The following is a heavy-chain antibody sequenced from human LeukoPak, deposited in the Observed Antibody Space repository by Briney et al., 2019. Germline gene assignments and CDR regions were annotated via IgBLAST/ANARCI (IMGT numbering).Heavy chain of an antibody. CDR1: GGTFSSYA. V-gene: IGHV1-2*02. CDR3: ARKRILTEKYYFDY. D-gene: IGHD3-9*01. Sequence: ASVKVSCKASGGTFSSYAISWVRQAPGQGLEWMGWINPNSGGTNYAQKFQGRVTMTRDTSISTAYMELSRLRSDDTAVYYCARKRILTEKYYFDYWGQGTLVTVSS. J-gene: IGHJ4*02. CDR2: INPNSGGT.